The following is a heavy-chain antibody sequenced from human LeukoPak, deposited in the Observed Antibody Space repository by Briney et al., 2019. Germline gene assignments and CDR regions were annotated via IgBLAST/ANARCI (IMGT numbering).Heavy chain of an antibody. CDR2: INHSGST. J-gene: IGHJ5*02. D-gene: IGHD6-13*01. CDR1: GGSFSGYY. CDR3: ARSYSSSWYVSVWFDP. Sequence: KPSETLSLTRAVYGGSFSGYYWSWIRQPPGKGLEWIGEINHSGSTNYNPSLKSRVTISVDTSKNQFSLKLSSVTAADTAVYYCARSYSSSWYVSVWFDPWGQGTLVTVSS. V-gene: IGHV4-34*01.